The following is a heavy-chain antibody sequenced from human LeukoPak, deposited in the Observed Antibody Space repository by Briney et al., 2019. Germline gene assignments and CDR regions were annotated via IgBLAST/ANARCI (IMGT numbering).Heavy chain of an antibody. CDR1: GFTFSSYG. D-gene: IGHD2-21*02. Sequence: GGSLRLSCAASGFTFSSYGMHWVRQAPGKGLEWVAVIWYDGSNKYYADSVKGRFTISRDNSKNTLYLQMNSLRAEDTAVYYCAGAPQYCGGDCYTGFDYWGQGTLVTVSS. CDR2: IWYDGSNK. V-gene: IGHV3-33*01. CDR3: AGAPQYCGGDCYTGFDY. J-gene: IGHJ4*02.